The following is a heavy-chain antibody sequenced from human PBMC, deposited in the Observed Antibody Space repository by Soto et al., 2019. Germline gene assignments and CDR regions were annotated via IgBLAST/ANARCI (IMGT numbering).Heavy chain of an antibody. CDR1: GYSFTSFP. V-gene: IGHV1-3*01. J-gene: IGHJ4*02. D-gene: IGHD3-10*01. Sequence: QVQLVQSGAEVKKPGASVKVSCKASGYSFTSFPIHWVRQAPGQGLECMGWINAANGYTRYSKKFQGRVTITRETSATTAYMELSSLTSEDTAVYYWARGGGLDDWGQGTLITVSS. CDR2: INAANGYT. CDR3: ARGGGLDD.